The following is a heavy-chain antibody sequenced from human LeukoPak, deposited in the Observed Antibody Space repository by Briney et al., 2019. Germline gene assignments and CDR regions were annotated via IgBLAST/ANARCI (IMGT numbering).Heavy chain of an antibody. V-gene: IGHV1-8*01. D-gene: IGHD3-22*01. J-gene: IGHJ5*02. CDR2: MNPNSGNT. CDR1: GYTFTSYD. CDR3: AREITMIVANWFDP. Sequence: ASVKVSCKASGYTFTSYDINWVRQATGQGLEWMGWMNPNSGNTGYAQKFQGRVTMTRNTSISTAYMELSSLRSEDTAVYYCAREITMIVANWFDPWGQGTLVTVSS.